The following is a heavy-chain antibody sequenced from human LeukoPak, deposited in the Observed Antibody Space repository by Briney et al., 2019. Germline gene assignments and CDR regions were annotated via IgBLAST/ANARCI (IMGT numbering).Heavy chain of an antibody. CDR1: GGSISSYY. V-gene: IGHV4-59*08. J-gene: IGHJ4*02. CDR2: IYYSGST. Sequence: SETLSLTCTVSGGSISSYYWSWIRQPPGKGLEWIGYIYYSGSTNYNPSLKSRVTISVDMSKNQFSLKLSSVTAADTAVYYCVGDSSGYHHFDYWGQGTLVTVSS. D-gene: IGHD3-22*01. CDR3: VGDSSGYHHFDY.